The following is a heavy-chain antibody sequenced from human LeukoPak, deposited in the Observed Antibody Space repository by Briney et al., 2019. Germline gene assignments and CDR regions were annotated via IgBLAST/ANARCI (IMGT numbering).Heavy chain of an antibody. V-gene: IGHV4-59*12. Sequence: SETLSLTCTVSGGSISSYYWSWIRQPPGKGLEWIGYIYYSGSTNYNPSLKSRVTISVDTSKNQFSLKLSSVTAADTAVYYCARRGSSGYSYWGQGTLVTVSS. D-gene: IGHD5-18*01. J-gene: IGHJ4*02. CDR1: GGSISSYY. CDR3: ARRGSSGYSY. CDR2: IYYSGST.